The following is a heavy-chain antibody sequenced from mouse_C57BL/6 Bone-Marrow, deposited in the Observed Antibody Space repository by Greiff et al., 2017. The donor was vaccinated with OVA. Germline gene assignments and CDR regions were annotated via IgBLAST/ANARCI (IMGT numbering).Heavy chain of an antibody. CDR3: ARQDGTVVATPNFDV. V-gene: IGHV5-12*01. D-gene: IGHD1-1*01. J-gene: IGHJ1*03. CDR1: GFTFSDYY. CDR2: ISNGGGST. Sequence: EVKLVESGGGLVQPGGSLKLSCAASGFTFSDYYLFWFRQTPEKRLEWFAYISNGGGSTYYPDTVKGRFTISRDNAKNTLYLQMSRLKSEDTAMYYCARQDGTVVATPNFDVWGTGTTVTVSS.